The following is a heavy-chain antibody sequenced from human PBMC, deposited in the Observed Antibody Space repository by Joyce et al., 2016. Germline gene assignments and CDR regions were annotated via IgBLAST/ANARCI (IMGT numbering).Heavy chain of an antibody. D-gene: IGHD5-18*01. J-gene: IGHJ6*02. CDR3: ARDTAMATGYYYYGMDV. CDR2: INPRGGST. Sequence: QVQLVQSGAEVKKPGASVKVSCKASGYTFTNYYLHWVRQAPGQGLEWMGRINPRGGSTISAQKFQGRVTMTRDTSTGTVYMELSSLRSEDTAVYDCARDTAMATGYYYYGMDVWGQGTTVTVSS. CDR1: GYTFTNYY. V-gene: IGHV1-46*01.